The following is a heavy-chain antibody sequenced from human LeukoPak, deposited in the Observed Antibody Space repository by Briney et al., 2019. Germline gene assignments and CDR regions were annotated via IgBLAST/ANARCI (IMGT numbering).Heavy chain of an antibody. Sequence: ASVKVSCKASGGTFSSYAISWVRQAPGQGLEWMGWINPNSGGTNYAQNFQGRVTMTRDTSISTAYMELSRLTSDDTAVFYCARHKSTIATYCLDYWGQGTLVTVSS. D-gene: IGHD5-24*01. V-gene: IGHV1-2*02. J-gene: IGHJ4*02. CDR1: GGTFSSYA. CDR3: ARHKSTIATYCLDY. CDR2: INPNSGGT.